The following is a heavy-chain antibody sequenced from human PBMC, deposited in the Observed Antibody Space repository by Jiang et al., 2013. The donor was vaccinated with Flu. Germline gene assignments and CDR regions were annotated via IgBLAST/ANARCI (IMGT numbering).Heavy chain of an antibody. CDR3: ARGDFDNDGYVVRGYSLTVRDHFYYAMDV. V-gene: IGHV1-69*01. D-gene: IGHD5-18*01. Sequence: VQLVESGAEVRKPGSSVVVSCKASGGTFNNYAFNWVRQAPGQGLEWVGGIIPDFPASNYAQRLQGRVTITADESTSTVYMELSSLRYEDTAVYYCARGDFDNDGYVVRGYSLTVRDHFYYAMDVWGQGTTVTVSS. CDR1: GGTFNNYA. CDR2: IIPDFPAS. J-gene: IGHJ6*02.